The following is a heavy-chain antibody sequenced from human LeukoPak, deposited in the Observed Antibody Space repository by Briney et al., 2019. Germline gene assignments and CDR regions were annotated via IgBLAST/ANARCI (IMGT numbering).Heavy chain of an antibody. V-gene: IGHV3-23*01. CDR1: GFTFTTYG. CDR3: AKVGVSTYFDS. Sequence: GGTLRLSCAASGFTFTTYGMSWVRQAPGKGLEWVSAISGSGGSTYYADSVKGRFTISRENSKSTLYLQMNSLRGEDTAVYYCAKVGVSTYFDSWGQGTLVTVSS. CDR2: ISGSGGST. J-gene: IGHJ4*02. D-gene: IGHD3-10*01.